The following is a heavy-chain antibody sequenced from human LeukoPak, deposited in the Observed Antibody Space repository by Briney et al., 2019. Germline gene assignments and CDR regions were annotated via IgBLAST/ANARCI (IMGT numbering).Heavy chain of an antibody. CDR1: GFTFSNAW. Sequence: GGSLRLSCAASGFTFSNAWMSWVRQAPGKGLEWVGRIKSKTDGGTTDYAAPVKGRFTISRDDSKNTLYLQMNSLETEDTAVYYCTTRVWFGELLHFDYWGQGTLVTVSS. D-gene: IGHD3-10*01. CDR2: IKSKTDGGTT. CDR3: TTRVWFGELLHFDY. V-gene: IGHV3-15*01. J-gene: IGHJ4*02.